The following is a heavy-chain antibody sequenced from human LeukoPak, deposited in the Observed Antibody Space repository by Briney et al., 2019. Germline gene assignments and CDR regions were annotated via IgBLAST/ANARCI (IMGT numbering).Heavy chain of an antibody. D-gene: IGHD2/OR15-2a*01. CDR1: GSTFSSTW. J-gene: IGHJ2*01. CDR2: ITSDGSST. Sequence: PGGSLRLSCAASGSTFSSTWMHWVRQAPGKGLVWVSRITSDGSSTIYADSVKGRFTISRDNAKNTLYLQMNSLRAEDTAVYYCARDWYYAIDFWGRGALVTVSS. V-gene: IGHV3-74*01. CDR3: ARDWYYAIDF.